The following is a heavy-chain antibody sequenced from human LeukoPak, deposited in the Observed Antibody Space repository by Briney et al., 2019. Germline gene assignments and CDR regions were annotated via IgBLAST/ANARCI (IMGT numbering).Heavy chain of an antibody. D-gene: IGHD3-10*01. V-gene: IGHV4-39*01. CDR1: GGSISSSSYY. J-gene: IGHJ4*02. Sequence: SETLSLTCTVSGGSISSSSYYWGWIRQPPGKGLEWIGSIYYSGSTYYNPSLKSRVAISVDTSKNQFSLKLSSVTAADTAVYYCASYVYYYGSGSYYHSGSYFDYWGQGTLVTVSS. CDR3: ASYVYYYGSGSYYHSGSYFDY. CDR2: IYYSGST.